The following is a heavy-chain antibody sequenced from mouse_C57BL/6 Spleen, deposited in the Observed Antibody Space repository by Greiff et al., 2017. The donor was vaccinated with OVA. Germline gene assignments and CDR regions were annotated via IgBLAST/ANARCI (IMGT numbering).Heavy chain of an antibody. J-gene: IGHJ2*01. Sequence: EVQLQQSGPELVKPGASVKISCKASGYSFTGYYMNWVKQSPEKSLEWIGEINPSTGGTTYNQKFKAKATLTVDKSSSTAYMQLKSLTSEDSAVYYCARLGWFDYWGQGTTLTVSS. D-gene: IGHD4-1*01. V-gene: IGHV1-42*01. CDR1: GYSFTGYY. CDR3: ARLGWFDY. CDR2: INPSTGGT.